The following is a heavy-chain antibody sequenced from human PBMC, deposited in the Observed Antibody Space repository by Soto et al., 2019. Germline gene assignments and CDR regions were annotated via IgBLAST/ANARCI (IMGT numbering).Heavy chain of an antibody. CDR3: AKGLGIAVAGMGGFFDY. CDR2: ISGSGGST. V-gene: IGHV3-23*01. Sequence: EVQLLESGGGLVQPGGSLRLSCAASGFTFSSYAMSWVRQAPGKGLEWVSAISGSGGSTYYADSVKGRFTISRDNSKNTLYLQLNSLRAEVTSVYYCAKGLGIAVAGMGGFFDYWGQGTLVTVSS. CDR1: GFTFSSYA. J-gene: IGHJ4*02. D-gene: IGHD6-19*01.